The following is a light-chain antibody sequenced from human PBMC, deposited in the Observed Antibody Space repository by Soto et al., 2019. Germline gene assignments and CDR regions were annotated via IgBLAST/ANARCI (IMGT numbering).Light chain of an antibody. Sequence: EIVMTQSPATLSVSPGERATLSCRASQSVYTTLAWYQQRPGQAPRLLIYSASTRATGIPARFSGSGSGTEFTLTISSLQSEDFAVYYCQQYNKWPLTFGGGTTVEI. V-gene: IGKV3-15*01. J-gene: IGKJ4*01. CDR2: SAS. CDR3: QQYNKWPLT. CDR1: QSVYTT.